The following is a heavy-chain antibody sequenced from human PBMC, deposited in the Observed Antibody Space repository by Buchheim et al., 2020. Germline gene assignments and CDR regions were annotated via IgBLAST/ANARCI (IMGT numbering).Heavy chain of an antibody. CDR2: IKQDGSEK. CDR3: ARDGYDYIWGSYRLWYYYYGMDV. CDR1: GFTFSSYW. V-gene: IGHV3-7*01. D-gene: IGHD3-16*02. Sequence: EVQLVESGGGLVQPGGSLRLSCAASGFTFSSYWMSWVRQAPGKGLEWVANIKQDGSEKYYVDSVKGRFTISRDNAKNSLYLQMNSLRAEDTAVDYCARDGYDYIWGSYRLWYYYYGMDVWGQGTT. J-gene: IGHJ6*02.